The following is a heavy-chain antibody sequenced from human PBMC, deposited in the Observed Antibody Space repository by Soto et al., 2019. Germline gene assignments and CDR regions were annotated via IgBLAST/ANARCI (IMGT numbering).Heavy chain of an antibody. D-gene: IGHD6-13*01. Sequence: AASVKVSCKASGYSFTGYYMHWVRQAPGQGLEWMGWINPNSGGANYAQNFQGRVTMTRDTSISTAYMELSRLRSDDTAVYYCARDPYSSSGTEGYWGQGTLVTVS. CDR3: ARDPYSSSGTEGY. CDR1: GYSFTGYY. CDR2: INPNSGGA. V-gene: IGHV1-2*02. J-gene: IGHJ4*02.